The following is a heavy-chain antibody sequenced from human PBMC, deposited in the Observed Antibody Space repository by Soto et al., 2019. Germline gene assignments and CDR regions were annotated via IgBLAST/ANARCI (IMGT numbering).Heavy chain of an antibody. CDR2: ISRSGTSI. CDR3: AREGSDDTFDI. D-gene: IGHD1-26*01. J-gene: IGHJ3*02. Sequence: EVQLVESGGGLVQPGGSLRLSCAASGFTFSTYEMNWVRQAPGKGLEWVSYISRSGTSIYYADSVKGRFTMSRDNAKNSLYLQMNSLRGEDTAVYYCAREGSDDTFDIWGQGTMVTVSS. CDR1: GFTFSTYE. V-gene: IGHV3-48*03.